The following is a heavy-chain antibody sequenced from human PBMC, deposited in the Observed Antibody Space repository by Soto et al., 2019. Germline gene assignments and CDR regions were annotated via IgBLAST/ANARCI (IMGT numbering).Heavy chain of an antibody. V-gene: IGHV4-61*08. Sequence: SETLSLTCTVSDGSISTSGHYWSWIRQYPGKGLEWIGDIYNSRSTYHNPSLKGRVTISVDTSKNQISLNLISVTAADTAVYYCAATPRYWGQGTLVTVSS. J-gene: IGHJ4*02. CDR2: IYNSRST. CDR3: AATPRY. D-gene: IGHD1-26*01. CDR1: DGSISTSGHY.